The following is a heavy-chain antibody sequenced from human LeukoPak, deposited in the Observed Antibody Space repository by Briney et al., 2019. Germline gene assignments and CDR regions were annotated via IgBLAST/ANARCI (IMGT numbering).Heavy chain of an antibody. V-gene: IGHV1-2*02. CDR2: INPDSGGT. D-gene: IGHD1-26*01. CDR1: GYIFTDYF. CDR3: ARCSWENGCH. J-gene: IGHJ4*02. Sequence: ASVKVSCKASGYIFTDYFMHWLRQAPGQGLEWMGWINPDSGGTNSAQNFQGRVTMTRDTPISTAYMELGSLRSDDTAVYYCARCSWENGCHWGQGSLVTVSS.